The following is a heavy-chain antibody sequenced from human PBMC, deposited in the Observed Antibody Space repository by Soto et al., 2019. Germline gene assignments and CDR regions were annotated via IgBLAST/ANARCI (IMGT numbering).Heavy chain of an antibody. D-gene: IGHD2-2*01. CDR3: AGRCDSTTCLGHFDY. J-gene: IGHJ4*02. CDR1: GDTFNNYV. V-gene: IGHV1-69*06. CDR2: ILPIFATA. Sequence: QVQLVQSGAEVKKPGSSVKVSCKASGDTFNNYVVNWVRQAPGQGLEWLGGILPIFATANYAQTFQGRVTITADKSTSTAYMELTSLRSEDTAVYYCAGRCDSTTCLGHFDYWGQGTLVTVAS.